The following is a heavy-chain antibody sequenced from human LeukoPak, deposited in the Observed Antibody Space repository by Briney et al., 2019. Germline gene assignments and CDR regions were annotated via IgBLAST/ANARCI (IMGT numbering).Heavy chain of an antibody. Sequence: PSETLSLTCAVYGGSFSGYYWSWIRQPAGKGLEYIGRIYTSGSTNYNPSLKSRVTMSVDTSNNQFSLKLSSVTAADTAVYYCARGPPTVTRAFDYWGQGTLVTVSS. V-gene: IGHV4-59*10. CDR2: IYTSGST. CDR1: GGSFSGYY. J-gene: IGHJ4*02. CDR3: ARGPPTVTRAFDY. D-gene: IGHD4-17*01.